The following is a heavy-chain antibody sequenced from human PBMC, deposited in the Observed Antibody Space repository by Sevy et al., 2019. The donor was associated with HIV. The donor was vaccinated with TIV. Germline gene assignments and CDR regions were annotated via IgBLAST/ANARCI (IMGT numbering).Heavy chain of an antibody. V-gene: IGHV3-23*05. CDR3: VRGWPLNS. D-gene: IGHD6-19*01. CDR2: IYSTGNNA. Sequence: GGSLRLSCAASGFTFSDYAMNWVRQAPGRGLEWVSTIYSTGNNAFYANSVKGRFTTSRDNSKNTLYLQMTRLRADDTAVYYCVRGWPLNSWGQGTLVTVSS. J-gene: IGHJ5*02. CDR1: GFTFSDYA.